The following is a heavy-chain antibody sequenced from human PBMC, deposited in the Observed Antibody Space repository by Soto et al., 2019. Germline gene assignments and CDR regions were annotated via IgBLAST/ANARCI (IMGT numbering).Heavy chain of an antibody. CDR2: IYYSGST. D-gene: IGHD6-6*01. CDR3: ASSSSDSNYYYYGLGV. CDR1: GGSISSSSYY. J-gene: IGHJ6*02. Sequence: PSETLSLTYTISGGSISSSSYYWGWIRQPPRKGLEWIGSIYYSGSTYSNPSLKSRVTISVDTSKTQFSLKLSSVTAADTAVYYCASSSSDSNYYYYGLGVWGQGTTVT. V-gene: IGHV4-39*01.